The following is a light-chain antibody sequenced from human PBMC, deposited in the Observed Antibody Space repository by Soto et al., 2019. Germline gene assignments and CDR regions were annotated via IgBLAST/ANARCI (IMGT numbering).Light chain of an antibody. J-gene: IGLJ3*02. V-gene: IGLV2-14*01. Sequence: QSALTQPASVSGSPGQSITISCTGTSSDVGGYNYVSWYQQHPGKAPKLIIYQVTNRPSGVSNRFSGSKSGNTASLTISGLQAEDEADYYCSSYTSTHPGVFGGGTKLTVL. CDR1: SSDVGGYNY. CDR3: SSYTSTHPGV. CDR2: QVT.